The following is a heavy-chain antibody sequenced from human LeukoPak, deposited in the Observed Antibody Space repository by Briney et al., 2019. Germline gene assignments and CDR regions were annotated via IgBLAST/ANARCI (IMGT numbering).Heavy chain of an antibody. V-gene: IGHV4-39*07. J-gene: IGHJ4*02. Sequence: SETLSLTCTVSGGSISSTSYYWGWIRQPPGKGLEWIGSIYYSGSTYYNPSLKSRVTISVDTSKNQFSLKLSSVAAADTAVYYCARGGIVGATAPDYWGQGTLVTVSS. D-gene: IGHD1-26*01. CDR3: ARGGIVGATAPDY. CDR2: IYYSGST. CDR1: GGSISSTSYY.